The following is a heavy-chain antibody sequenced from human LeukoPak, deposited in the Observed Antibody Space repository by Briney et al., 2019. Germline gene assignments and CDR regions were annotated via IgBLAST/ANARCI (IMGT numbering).Heavy chain of an antibody. CDR1: GFTFSDYA. D-gene: IGHD6-19*01. CDR2: ISGSGGSI. CDR3: ARVRAGLQPAPYDY. Sequence: GGSLRLSCGASGFTFSDYAMTWVRQAPGKGLEWVSDISGSGGSIYYADSVKGRFTISRDNAKNLLYLQMNSLRAEDTAVYYCARVRAGLQPAPYDYWGQGTLVTVSS. J-gene: IGHJ4*02. V-gene: IGHV3-23*01.